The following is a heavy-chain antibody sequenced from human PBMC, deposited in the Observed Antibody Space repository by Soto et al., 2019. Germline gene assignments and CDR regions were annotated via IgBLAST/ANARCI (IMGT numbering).Heavy chain of an antibody. J-gene: IGHJ6*02. Sequence: ASVKVSCKASGYTFTGYYMHWVRQAPGQGLEWMGWINPNSGGTNYAQKFQGWVTMTRDTSISTAYMELSRLGSDDTAVYYCARGGFSSSTGPDRTSPSPSFGEKLNYYYYYGMDVWGQGTTVTVSS. CDR3: ARGGFSSSTGPDRTSPSPSFGEKLNYYYYYGMDV. D-gene: IGHD3-3*01. CDR1: GYTFTGYY. CDR2: INPNSGGT. V-gene: IGHV1-2*04.